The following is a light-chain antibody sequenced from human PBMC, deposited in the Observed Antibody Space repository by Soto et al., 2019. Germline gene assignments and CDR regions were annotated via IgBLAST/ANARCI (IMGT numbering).Light chain of an antibody. CDR1: SSDVRGYNY. V-gene: IGLV2-14*01. Sequence: QSALTQPASVSGSPGQSITISCTGTSSDVRGYNYVSWYQQHPGKAPKLIIYEVSNRPSGVSNRFSGSKSGNTASLTSSGLQAEDEADYYCNSYTSKSTGVFGTGTKLTVL. CDR2: EVS. J-gene: IGLJ1*01. CDR3: NSYTSKSTGV.